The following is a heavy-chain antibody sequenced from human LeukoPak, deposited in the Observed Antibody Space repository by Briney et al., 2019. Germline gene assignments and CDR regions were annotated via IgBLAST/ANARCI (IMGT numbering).Heavy chain of an antibody. Sequence: GASVKVSCKASGGTFSSYAISWVGQAPGQGLEWMGGIIPIFGTANYAQKFQGRVTITADESTSTAYMELSSLRSEDTAVYYCATFGELWPGYFQHWGQGTLVTVSS. CDR2: IIPIFGTA. CDR1: GGTFSSYA. V-gene: IGHV1-69*13. D-gene: IGHD3-10*01. J-gene: IGHJ1*01. CDR3: ATFGELWPGYFQH.